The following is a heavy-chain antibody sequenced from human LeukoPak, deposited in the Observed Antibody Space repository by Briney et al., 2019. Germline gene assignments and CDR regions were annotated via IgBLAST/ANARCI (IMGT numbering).Heavy chain of an antibody. CDR2: IGSRSSYI. CDR3: TRDHYTGWYYFDH. Sequence: GGSLRLSCAASGFSSSSFSMNWVRLAPGKGLEWVSSIGSRSSYIYYADSVKGRFTISRDDAKNSLYLQMNSLRAEDTAVYYCTRDHYTGWYYFDHWGQGTLVTVSS. V-gene: IGHV3-21*01. J-gene: IGHJ4*02. D-gene: IGHD6-19*01. CDR1: GFSSSSFS.